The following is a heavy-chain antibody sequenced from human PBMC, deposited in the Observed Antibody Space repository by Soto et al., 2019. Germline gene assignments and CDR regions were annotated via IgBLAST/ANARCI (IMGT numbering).Heavy chain of an antibody. CDR1: GFTFSSYA. CDR3: AKEPAAIPRWAFDI. CDR2: ISGSGGST. Sequence: EVQLLESGGGLVKPGGSLRLSCAASGFTFSSYAMSWVRQAPGKGLEWVSAISGSGGSTDYAESVKGRFPISRDNSKNTVYLQMNSLRAEPTAVYYCAKEPAAIPRWAFDIWGQGTLVTVSS. J-gene: IGHJ3*02. V-gene: IGHV3-23*01. D-gene: IGHD2-2*01.